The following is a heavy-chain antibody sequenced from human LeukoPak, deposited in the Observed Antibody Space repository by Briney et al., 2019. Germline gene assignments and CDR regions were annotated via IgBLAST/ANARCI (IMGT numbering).Heavy chain of an antibody. CDR2: INPSGGST. D-gene: IGHD6-6*01. J-gene: IGHJ4*02. CDR3: ARRGSIAAREYYFDY. V-gene: IGHV1-46*01. CDR1: GYTFTSYY. Sequence: ASVKVSCKASGYTFTSYYMHWVRQAPGQGLEWMGIINPSGGSTSYAQKFQGRVTMTRDTSISTAYMELSRLRSDDTAVYYCARRGSIAAREYYFDYWGQGTLVTVSS.